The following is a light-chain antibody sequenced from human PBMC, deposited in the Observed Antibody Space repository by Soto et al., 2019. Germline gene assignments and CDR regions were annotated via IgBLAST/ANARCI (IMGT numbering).Light chain of an antibody. CDR3: HQYAISPPWT. J-gene: IGKJ1*01. CDR2: GAS. V-gene: IGKV3-20*01. Sequence: EIVLTQSPGTLSLPPGERATLSCRASQSVSSSYLAWYQQKPGQAPRLLIYGASTRATDIPDRFSGSGSGTDFTLTISRLEPEDFAVYYCHQYAISPPWTFGQGTKVEI. CDR1: QSVSSSY.